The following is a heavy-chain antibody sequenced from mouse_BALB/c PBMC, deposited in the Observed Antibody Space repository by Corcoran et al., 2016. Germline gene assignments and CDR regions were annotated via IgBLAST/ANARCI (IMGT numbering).Heavy chain of an antibody. CDR3: ARGDYGSGFAY. V-gene: IGHV1-9*01. CDR1: GYTFSSYW. CDR2: ILPGSGST. D-gene: IGHD1-1*01. J-gene: IGHJ3*01. Sequence: QVQLQQSGAELMKPGASVKISCKATGYTFSSYWLEWVKQRPGHGLEWIGEILPGSGSTNYNEKFKGKATFTADTSSNTAYMQLSSLTSEDSAVYYCARGDYGSGFAYWGQGTLVTVSA.